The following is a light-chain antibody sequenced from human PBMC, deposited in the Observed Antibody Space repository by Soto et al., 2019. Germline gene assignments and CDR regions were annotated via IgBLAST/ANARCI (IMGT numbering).Light chain of an antibody. Sequence: QSALTQPASVSGSPGQSIAISCTGDSSDVGAYNYVSWYQQHPGKAPKLMIYEVSNRPSGVSDRFSGSKSGNTASLTISGLQAQDEADYYCNSYASTSARVFGGGTKVTVL. CDR2: EVS. V-gene: IGLV2-14*01. J-gene: IGLJ3*02. CDR1: SSDVGAYNY. CDR3: NSYASTSARV.